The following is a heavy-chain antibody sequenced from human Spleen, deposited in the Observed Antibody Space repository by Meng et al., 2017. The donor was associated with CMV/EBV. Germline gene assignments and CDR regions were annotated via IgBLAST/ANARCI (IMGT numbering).Heavy chain of an antibody. J-gene: IGHJ3*02. CDR2: IKSKTDGGTT. D-gene: IGHD3-3*01. Sequence: GGSLRLSCAASGFTFSNAWMSWVRQAPGKGLEWVGRIKSKTDGGTTDYAAPVKGRFTISRDDSKNTLYLQMNSLKTEDTAVYYCTTGITIFGVVTSDAFDIWGQGTMVTVSS. CDR3: TTGITIFGVVTSDAFDI. CDR1: GFTFSNAW. V-gene: IGHV3-15*01.